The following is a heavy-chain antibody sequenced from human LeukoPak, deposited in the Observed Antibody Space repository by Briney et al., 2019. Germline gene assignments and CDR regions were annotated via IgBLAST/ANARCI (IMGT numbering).Heavy chain of an antibody. D-gene: IGHD2-2*01. CDR2: INHSGST. CDR3: ARRYCSSLGCHKTINWFDP. V-gene: IGHV4-34*01. Sequence: SETLSLTCAVYGGSFSGYYWSWIRQPPGKGLEWIGEINHSGSTNYNPSLKSRVTISPDKSKNQFSLELTSVTAADTAVYYCARRYCSSLGCHKTINWFDPWGQGTLVTVSS. CDR1: GGSFSGYY. J-gene: IGHJ5*02.